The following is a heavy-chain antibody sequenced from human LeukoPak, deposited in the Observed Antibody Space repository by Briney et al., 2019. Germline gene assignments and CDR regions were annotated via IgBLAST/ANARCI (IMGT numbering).Heavy chain of an antibody. Sequence: SETLSLTCSVSNGAVKNYYWTWIRQPPGQGLEWIGNFLYSGTTTYRASLDSRLIISVDNSKNTISLRLFSVTAADTAVYYCATLVYSGSRYHFDTWGQGTLVTVSS. CDR3: ATLVYSGSRYHFDT. CDR2: FLYSGTT. V-gene: IGHV4-59*02. D-gene: IGHD1-26*01. J-gene: IGHJ4*02. CDR1: NGAVKNYY.